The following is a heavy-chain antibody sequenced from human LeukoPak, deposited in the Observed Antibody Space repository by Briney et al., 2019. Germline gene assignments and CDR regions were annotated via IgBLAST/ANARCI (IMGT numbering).Heavy chain of an antibody. D-gene: IGHD3-9*01. CDR3: ATGKRRYSN. V-gene: IGHV3-48*03. J-gene: IGHJ4*02. CDR1: GFTFSSYE. CDR2: ISSSGGST. Sequence: GGSLRLSCAASGFTFSSYEMNWVRQAPGKGLEWLSYISSSGGSTYYAVSVKGRFTISRDNANNSLYLQMNSLRADDTAIYYCATGKRRYSNWGQGTLVTVSS.